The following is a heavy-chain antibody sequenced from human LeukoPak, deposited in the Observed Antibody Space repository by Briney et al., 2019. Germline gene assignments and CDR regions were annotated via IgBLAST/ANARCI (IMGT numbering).Heavy chain of an antibody. J-gene: IGHJ3*02. V-gene: IGHV3-30*04. Sequence: PGGSLRLSCAASGFTFSSYAMHWVRQAPGKGLEWVAVISYDGSNKYYADSVKGRFTISRDNAKNSLYLQMNSLRAEDTAVYYCARALNYGGNSGAFDIWGQGTMVTVSS. D-gene: IGHD4-23*01. CDR2: ISYDGSNK. CDR1: GFTFSSYA. CDR3: ARALNYGGNSGAFDI.